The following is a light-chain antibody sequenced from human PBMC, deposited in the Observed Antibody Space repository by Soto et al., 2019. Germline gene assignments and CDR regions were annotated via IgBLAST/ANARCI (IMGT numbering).Light chain of an antibody. J-gene: IGLJ1*01. Sequence: QSVLTQPPSVSGAPGQRVTIFCTGSSSNIGAGYDVHWYQQRPGTAPKLLIFGNTNRPSGVPDRFSGSKSGNSASLAITGLQAEDEGDYYCQSYDSTLSARYVFGTGTKVTV. CDR1: SSNIGAGYD. CDR3: QSYDSTLSARYV. CDR2: GNT. V-gene: IGLV1-40*01.